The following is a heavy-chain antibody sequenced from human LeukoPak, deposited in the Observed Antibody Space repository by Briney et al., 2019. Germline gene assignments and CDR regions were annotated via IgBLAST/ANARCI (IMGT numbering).Heavy chain of an antibody. Sequence: ASVKVSCKASGYTFTGYYMHWVRQAPGQGLELMGWINPNSGGTNYAQKFQGRVTMTRDTSISTAYMELSRLRSDDTAVYYCARGHSAAGHTFDYWGQGTLVTVSS. J-gene: IGHJ4*02. CDR1: GYTFTGYY. D-gene: IGHD6-13*01. CDR2: INPNSGGT. V-gene: IGHV1-2*02. CDR3: ARGHSAAGHTFDY.